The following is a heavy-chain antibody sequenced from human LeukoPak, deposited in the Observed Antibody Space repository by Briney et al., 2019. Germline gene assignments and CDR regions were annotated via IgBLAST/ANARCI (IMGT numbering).Heavy chain of an antibody. Sequence: GSVKVSCKASGYTFTSYGISWVRQAPGQGLEWMGWISAYNGNTNYAQKLQGRVTMTTDTSTSTAYMELRSLRSDDTAVYYCARDRVTTFANYYMDVWGKGTTVTISS. CDR1: GYTFTSYG. CDR2: ISAYNGNT. J-gene: IGHJ6*03. CDR3: ARDRVTTFANYYMDV. D-gene: IGHD4-17*01. V-gene: IGHV1-18*01.